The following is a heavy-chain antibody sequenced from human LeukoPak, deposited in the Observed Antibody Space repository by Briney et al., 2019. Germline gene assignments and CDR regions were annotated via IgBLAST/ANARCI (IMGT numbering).Heavy chain of an antibody. D-gene: IGHD3-22*01. CDR1: GGSFSGYY. J-gene: IGHJ3*02. CDR2: INHSGST. Sequence: SETLSLTCAVYGGSFSGYYWSWIRQPPGKGLEWIGEINHSGSTNYNPPLKSRVTISVDTSKNQFSLRLSSVTAADTAVYYCARDRYYYDTSGPPLDIWGQGTMVTVSS. CDR3: ARDRYYYDTSGPPLDI. V-gene: IGHV4-34*01.